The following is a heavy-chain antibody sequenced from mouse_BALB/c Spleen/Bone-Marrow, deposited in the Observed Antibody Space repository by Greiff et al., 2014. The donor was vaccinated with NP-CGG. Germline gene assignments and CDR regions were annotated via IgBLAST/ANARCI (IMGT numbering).Heavy chain of an antibody. J-gene: IGHJ4*01. V-gene: IGHV1-80*01. CDR3: ARGVPMDY. CDR1: GYAFSSYW. Sequence: VQLQQSGAELVRPGSSVKISCKASGYAFSSYWMNWVKQRPGQGLEWIGQIYPGDGDTNYNGKFKGKATLTADKSSSTAYMQLSSLTSEDSAVYFCARGVPMDYWGQGTLVTVSS. CDR2: IYPGDGDT.